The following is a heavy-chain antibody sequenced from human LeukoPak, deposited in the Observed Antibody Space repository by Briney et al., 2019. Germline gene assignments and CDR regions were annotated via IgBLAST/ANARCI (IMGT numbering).Heavy chain of an antibody. D-gene: IGHD5-12*01. J-gene: IGHJ4*02. CDR1: GFIFSSYS. CDR3: ARGRGGYDSSSDKFDY. CDR2: LDQGGSDD. Sequence: GGSLRLSCAASGFIFSSYSMTWVRQAPGKGLEWVANLDQGGSDDFYLDSVRGRFTISRDNAKNSLYLQMDSLRVEDTAVYYCARGRGGYDSSSDKFDYWGQGTLVTVSS. V-gene: IGHV3-7*01.